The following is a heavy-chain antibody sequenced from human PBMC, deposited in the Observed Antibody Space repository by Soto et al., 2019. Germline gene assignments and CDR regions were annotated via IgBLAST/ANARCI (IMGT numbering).Heavy chain of an antibody. V-gene: IGHV4-31*01. CDR2: IYYNGIS. CDR1: GASISSVGYY. D-gene: IGHD5-18*01. Sequence: QLQLLESGPGLVKTSQTLSLICTVSGASISSVGYYWSWIRQRPGGGLEWLGFIYYNGISHYNPFRKSPATISVATSKNSFSVALISVTAAATAVYYCAGTECIQRWFDIWGQGAVVTVSS. CDR3: AGTECIQRWFDI. J-gene: IGHJ3*02.